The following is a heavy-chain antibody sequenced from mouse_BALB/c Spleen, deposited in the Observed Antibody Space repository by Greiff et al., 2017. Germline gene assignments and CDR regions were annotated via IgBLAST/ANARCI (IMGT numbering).Heavy chain of an antibody. CDR1: GFNIKDTY. CDR3: AGIYYDYDEGFAY. Sequence: DVQLVESGAELVKPGASVKLSCTASGFNIKDTYMHWVKQRPEQGLEWIGRIDPANGNTKYDPKFQGKATITADTSSNTAYLQLSSLTSEDTAVYYCAGIYYDYDEGFAYWGQGTLVTVSA. V-gene: IGHV14-3*02. D-gene: IGHD2-4*01. CDR2: IDPANGNT. J-gene: IGHJ3*01.